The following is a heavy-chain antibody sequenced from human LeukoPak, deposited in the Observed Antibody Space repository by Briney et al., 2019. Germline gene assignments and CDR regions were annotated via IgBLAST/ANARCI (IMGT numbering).Heavy chain of an antibody. V-gene: IGHV4-59*08. Sequence: PSETLSLTCTVSGFSISSGYYWSWIRQPPGKGLEWIGYIYCSGSTNYNPSLKSRVTISVDTSKNQFSLKLSSVTAADTAVYYCARHVGMTTVVTGGFYAFDIWGQGTMVTVSS. CDR1: GFSISSGYY. CDR2: IYCSGST. D-gene: IGHD4-23*01. J-gene: IGHJ3*02. CDR3: ARHVGMTTVVTGGFYAFDI.